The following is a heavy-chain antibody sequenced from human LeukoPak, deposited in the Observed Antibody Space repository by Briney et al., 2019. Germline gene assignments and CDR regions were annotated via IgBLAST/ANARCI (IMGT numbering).Heavy chain of an antibody. V-gene: IGHV3-23*01. CDR1: GFTFSNYV. Sequence: GGSLRLSCAASGFTFSNYVMSWVRQAPGKGLEWVSTISGSGAGTYYADSVNGRFTISRDNSKNILYLQMNSLRAEDTAVYYCAKLASTWYLYYFDYWGQGLLVTVSS. CDR3: AKLASTWYLYYFDY. J-gene: IGHJ4*02. CDR2: ISGSGAGT. D-gene: IGHD6-13*01.